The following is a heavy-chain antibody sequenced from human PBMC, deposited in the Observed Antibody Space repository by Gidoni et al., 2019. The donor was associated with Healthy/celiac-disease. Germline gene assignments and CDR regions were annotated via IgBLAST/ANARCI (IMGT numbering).Heavy chain of an antibody. CDR3: ARGVGLLRFTMIVVVSRPSGYFDY. D-gene: IGHD3-22*01. CDR1: GGSFSGYY. J-gene: IGHJ4*02. Sequence: QVQLQQWGAGLLKPSETLSLTCAVYGGSFSGYYWSWIRQPPGKGLEWIGEINHSGSTNYNPSLKSRVTISVDTSKNQFSLKLSSVTAADTAVYYCARGVGLLRFTMIVVVSRPSGYFDYWGQGTLVTVSS. CDR2: INHSGST. V-gene: IGHV4-34*01.